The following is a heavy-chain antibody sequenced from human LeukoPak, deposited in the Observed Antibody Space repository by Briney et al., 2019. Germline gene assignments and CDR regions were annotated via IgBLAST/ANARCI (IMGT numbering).Heavy chain of an antibody. V-gene: IGHV3-30*04. D-gene: IGHD2-15*01. J-gene: IGHJ4*02. CDR1: GFTFSSYA. Sequence: GGSLRLSCAASGFTFSSYAMHWVRQAPGKGLEWVAVISYDGSNKYYADSVKGRFTISRDNSKNTLYLQMNSLRAEDTAVYYCARTATGQFDYWGQGTLVTVSS. CDR2: ISYDGSNK. CDR3: ARTATGQFDY.